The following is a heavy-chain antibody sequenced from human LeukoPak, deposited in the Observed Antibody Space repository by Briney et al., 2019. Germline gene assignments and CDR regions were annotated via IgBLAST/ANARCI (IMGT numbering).Heavy chain of an antibody. Sequence: GGSLRLSCAASGFTFSSYAMHWVRQAPGKGLEWVAVISYDGSNKYYADSVKGRFTISRDNSKNTLYLQMNSLRAEDTAVYYCAKDYYDSSGYYSLMDVWGQGTTVTVSS. V-gene: IGHV3-30-3*01. CDR2: ISYDGSNK. CDR3: AKDYYDSSGYYSLMDV. J-gene: IGHJ6*02. D-gene: IGHD3-22*01. CDR1: GFTFSSYA.